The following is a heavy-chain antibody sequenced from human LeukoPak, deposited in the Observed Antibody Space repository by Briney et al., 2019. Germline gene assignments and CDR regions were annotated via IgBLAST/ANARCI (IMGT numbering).Heavy chain of an antibody. CDR3: ARGWGALYSSGWFLNGAFDI. Sequence: ASVKVSCKASGYTFTSYDINWVRQATGQGLEWMGWMNPNSGNTGYAQKFQGRVTMTRNTSISTAYMELSSLRSEDTAVYYCARGWGALYSSGWFLNGAFDIWGQGTMVTVSS. J-gene: IGHJ3*02. D-gene: IGHD6-19*01. V-gene: IGHV1-8*01. CDR2: MNPNSGNT. CDR1: GYTFTSYD.